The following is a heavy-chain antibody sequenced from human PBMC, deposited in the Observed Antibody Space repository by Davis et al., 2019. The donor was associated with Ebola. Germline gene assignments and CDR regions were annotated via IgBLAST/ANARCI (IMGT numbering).Heavy chain of an antibody. J-gene: IGHJ4*02. Sequence: PGGSLRLSCAASGFTFSSYGMHWVRQAPGKGLEWVAVISYDGSNKYYADSVKGRFTISRDNSKNTLYLQMNSLRAEDTAVYYCAKDSGGDVWSIAASAYWGQGTLVTVSS. D-gene: IGHD6-6*01. CDR3: AKDSGGDVWSIAASAY. CDR2: ISYDGSNK. CDR1: GFTFSSYG. V-gene: IGHV3-30*18.